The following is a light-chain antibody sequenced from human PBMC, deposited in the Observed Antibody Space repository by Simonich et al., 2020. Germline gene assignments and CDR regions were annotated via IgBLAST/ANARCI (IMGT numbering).Light chain of an antibody. CDR3: CSYAGSSTYVV. CDR1: SSNIGNNY. Sequence: QSVLTQPPSVSSAPGPKVTISCSGSSSNIGNNYVSWYQQLPGTAPKLLIYDNNKRPSGIPDRFSGSKSGTSATLGITGLQAEDEADYYCCSYAGSSTYVVFGGGTKLTVL. J-gene: IGLJ2*01. V-gene: IGLV1-51*01. CDR2: DNN.